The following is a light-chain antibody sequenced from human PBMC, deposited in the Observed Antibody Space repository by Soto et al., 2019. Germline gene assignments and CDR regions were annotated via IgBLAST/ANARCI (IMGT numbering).Light chain of an antibody. Sequence: QSALTQPASVSGSPGQSIAISCTGTSSDVGNHDYVSWYQVHPGKAPTLIIYDFTKRPSGVSDRFSGSESANTATLTISGLQAVDEADYYCCSYAGGNWVFGGGIKLTVL. CDR2: DFT. CDR3: CSYAGGNWV. V-gene: IGLV2-23*02. J-gene: IGLJ3*02. CDR1: SSDVGNHDY.